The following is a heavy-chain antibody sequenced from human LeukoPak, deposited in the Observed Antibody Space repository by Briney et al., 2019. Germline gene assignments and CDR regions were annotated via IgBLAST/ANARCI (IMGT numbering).Heavy chain of an antibody. CDR3: AKAGGYCSGGSCYRPHPSDY. J-gene: IGHJ4*02. V-gene: IGHV3-23*01. Sequence: PGGSLRLSCAASGFTFSSYAMSWVRQAPGKGLEWVSAISGSGGSTYYADSVKGRFTISRDNSKNTLYLQMNSLRAEDTAVYYCAKAGGYCSGGSCYRPHPSDYWGQGTLVTVSS. CDR1: GFTFSSYA. CDR2: ISGSGGST. D-gene: IGHD2-15*01.